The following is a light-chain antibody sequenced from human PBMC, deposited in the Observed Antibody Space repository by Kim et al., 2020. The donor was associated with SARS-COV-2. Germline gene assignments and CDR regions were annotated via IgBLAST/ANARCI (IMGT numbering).Light chain of an antibody. CDR1: NSDIGGHNY. CDR3: CSFADSYILL. V-gene: IGLV2-11*01. J-gene: IGLJ2*01. Sequence: QSALTQPRSVSGSPGQSVTISCTGTNSDIGGHNYVSWYQHHPGKAPKLMIYGVCERPSGVPDRFSGSKSGNTASLTISGLQAEDEGDYWCCSFADSYILLFGGGTQLTVL. CDR2: GVC.